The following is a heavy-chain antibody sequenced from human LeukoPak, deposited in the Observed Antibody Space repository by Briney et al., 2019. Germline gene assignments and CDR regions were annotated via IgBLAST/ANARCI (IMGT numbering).Heavy chain of an antibody. CDR1: GYTFTSYG. V-gene: IGHV1-46*01. CDR3: ARDSSGYYPSYYFDY. CDR2: INRHGGST. J-gene: IGHJ4*02. D-gene: IGHD3-22*01. Sequence: ASVKVSCKASGYTFTSYGISWVRQAPGQGLEWMGIINRHGGSTSYAQKLQGRVTMTRDTSTSTVYMELSSLKSEDTAVYYCARDSSGYYPSYYFDYWGQGTLVTVSS.